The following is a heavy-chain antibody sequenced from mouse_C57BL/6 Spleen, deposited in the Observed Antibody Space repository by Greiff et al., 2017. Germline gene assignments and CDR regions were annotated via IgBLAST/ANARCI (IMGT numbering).Heavy chain of an antibody. V-gene: IGHV1-80*01. CDR2: IFPGDGAI. D-gene: IGHD3-3*01. CDR1: GYAFSSYW. J-gene: IGHJ3*01. CDR3: AREAGRVFAY. Sequence: VKLQESGAELVKPGASVQISCKASGYAFSSYWMNWVKPRPGKGLEWIGQIFPGDGAINYNGKFKGKATLTADKSSSTASMQLSSRTSEDSAVYVCAREAGRVFAYWGQGTLVTVSA.